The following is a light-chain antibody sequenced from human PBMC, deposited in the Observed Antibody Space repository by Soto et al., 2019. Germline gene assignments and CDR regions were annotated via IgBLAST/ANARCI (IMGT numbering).Light chain of an antibody. CDR2: DAS. J-gene: IGKJ4*01. CDR3: QQYGSSPLT. V-gene: IGKV3-20*01. Sequence: EIVLTQSPGTLSLSPGERATLCCRASQSLSSSYLAWYQQKPGQAPRLLIYDASSRATGIPDRFSGSGSGTDFTLSMSRVEPEDYAVYYCQQYGSSPLTFGGGTKVEIK. CDR1: QSLSSSY.